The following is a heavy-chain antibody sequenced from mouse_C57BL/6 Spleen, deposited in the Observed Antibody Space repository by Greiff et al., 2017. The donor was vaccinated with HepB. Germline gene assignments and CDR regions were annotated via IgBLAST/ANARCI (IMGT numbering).Heavy chain of an antibody. V-gene: IGHV5-9-1*02. D-gene: IGHD2-3*01. Sequence: EVKLVESGEGLVKPGGSLKLSCAASGFTFSSYAMSWVRQTPEKRLEWVAYISSGGDYIYYADTVKGRFTISRDNARNTLYLQMSSLKSEDTAMYYCTRDGYYGGVDYWGQGTSVTVSS. CDR2: ISSGGDYI. J-gene: IGHJ4*01. CDR1: GFTFSSYA. CDR3: TRDGYYGGVDY.